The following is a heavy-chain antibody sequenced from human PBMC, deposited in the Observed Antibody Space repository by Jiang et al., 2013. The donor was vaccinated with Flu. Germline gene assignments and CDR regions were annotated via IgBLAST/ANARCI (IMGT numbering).Heavy chain of an antibody. CDR1: GFSLSTSGMC. CDR3: ARSAGEQLVSGGLDI. D-gene: IGHD6-6*01. Sequence: TLTCTFSGFSLSTSGMCVSWIRQPPGKALEWLALIDWDDDKYYSTSLKTRLTISKDTSKNQVVLTMTNMDPVDTATYYCARSAGEQLVSGGLDIWGQGTMVTVSS. J-gene: IGHJ3*02. CDR2: IDWDDDK. V-gene: IGHV2-70*01.